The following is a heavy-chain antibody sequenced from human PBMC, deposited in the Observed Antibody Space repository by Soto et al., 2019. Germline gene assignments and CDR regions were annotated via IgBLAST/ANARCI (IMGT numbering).Heavy chain of an antibody. D-gene: IGHD1-1*01. J-gene: IGHJ4*02. Sequence: VGSLRLSCAASGFTFSSYCMHWLRQAPGKGLEWVTVISFDGSNEYYSDSVRGRFTISRDNSRNSLYLQMNSLRTEDTALYYCAKDMGGTGTLFDYWGQGTLVTVSS. V-gene: IGHV3-30*18. CDR1: GFTFSSYC. CDR3: AKDMGGTGTLFDY. CDR2: ISFDGSNE.